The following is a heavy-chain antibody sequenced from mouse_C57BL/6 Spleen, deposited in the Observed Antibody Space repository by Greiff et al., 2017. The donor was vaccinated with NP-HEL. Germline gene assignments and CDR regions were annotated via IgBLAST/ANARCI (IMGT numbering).Heavy chain of an antibody. CDR2: IYPGDGDT. V-gene: IGHV1-82*01. J-gene: IGHJ4*01. Sequence: QVQLQQSGPELVKPGASVKISCKASGYAFSSSWMNWVKQRPGKGLEWIGRIYPGDGDTNYNGKFKGKATLTADKSSSTAYMQLSSLTSEDSAVYFCARDRPLPDYYAMDYWGQGTSVTVSS. D-gene: IGHD1-2*01. CDR1: GYAFSSSW. CDR3: ARDRPLPDYYAMDY.